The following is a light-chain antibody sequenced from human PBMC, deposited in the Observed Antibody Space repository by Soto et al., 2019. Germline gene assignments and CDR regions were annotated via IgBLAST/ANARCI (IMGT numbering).Light chain of an antibody. J-gene: IGLJ1*01. CDR1: SSKIGTSS. Sequence: QSVLTQPHSASGTTGQGATISCSGRSSKIGTSSVHWFQQLPGTAPKLLISTTNQRPSGVPERFSGSKSGTSASLAISGLQSEDYADYYCAAGEDSLNGHVFGTGTKVT. CDR2: TTN. V-gene: IGLV1-44*01. CDR3: AAGEDSLNGHV.